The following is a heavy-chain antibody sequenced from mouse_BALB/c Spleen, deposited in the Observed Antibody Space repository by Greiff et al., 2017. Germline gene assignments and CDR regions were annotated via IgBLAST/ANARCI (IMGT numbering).Heavy chain of an antibody. D-gene: IGHD2-10*02. V-gene: IGHV1S81*02. J-gene: IGHJ4*01. CDR2: INPSNGGT. Sequence: QVQLQQSGAELVKPGASVKLSCKASGYTFTSYYMYWVKQRPGQGLEWIGEINPSNGGTNFNEKFKSKATLTVDKSSSTAYMQLSSLTSEDSAVYYCTRSAVWGYYYAMDYWGQGTSVTVSS. CDR3: TRSAVWGYYYAMDY. CDR1: GYTFTSYY.